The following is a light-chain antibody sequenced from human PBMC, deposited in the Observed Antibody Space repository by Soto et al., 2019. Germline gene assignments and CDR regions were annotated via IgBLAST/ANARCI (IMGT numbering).Light chain of an antibody. Sequence: EIVLTQSPGTLSLSPVERATLSCRASQSVSNNYLAWYQQKPGQAPRLLIYGASTRATGIPARFSGSGSGTEFTLTISSLQSEDFAVYYCQQYNDWVTFGGGTKVDIK. J-gene: IGKJ4*01. CDR1: QSVSNN. V-gene: IGKV3-15*01. CDR3: QQYNDWVT. CDR2: GAS.